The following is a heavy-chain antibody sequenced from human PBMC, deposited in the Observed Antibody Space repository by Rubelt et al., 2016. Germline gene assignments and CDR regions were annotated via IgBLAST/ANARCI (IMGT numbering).Heavy chain of an antibody. D-gene: IGHD1-14*01. J-gene: IGHJ4*02. V-gene: IGHV1-2*06. CDR3: AVSYNSQWV. CDR2: INPNSGDT. CDR1: TFTGYY. Sequence: TFTGYYLHWVRQAPGQGLEWMGRINPNSGDTNFAQKFQGRVTMTRDTSISTAYMQLSNLRSDDTAVYYCAVSYNSQWVWGQGTLVTVSS.